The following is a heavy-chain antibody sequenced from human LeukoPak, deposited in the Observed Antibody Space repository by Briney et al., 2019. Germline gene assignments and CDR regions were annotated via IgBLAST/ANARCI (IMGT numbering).Heavy chain of an antibody. D-gene: IGHD3-10*01. V-gene: IGHV4-39*01. CDR3: ARRLGYYYGSGKRGELDY. J-gene: IGHJ4*02. CDR2: IYYSGST. CDR1: GGSISSSSYY. Sequence: SETLSLTCTVSGGSISSSSYYWGWIRQPPGKGLEWIGSIYYSGSTYYNPSLKSRVTISVDTSKNQFSLKLSSVTAADTAVYYCARRLGYYYGSGKRGELDYWGQGTLVTVSS.